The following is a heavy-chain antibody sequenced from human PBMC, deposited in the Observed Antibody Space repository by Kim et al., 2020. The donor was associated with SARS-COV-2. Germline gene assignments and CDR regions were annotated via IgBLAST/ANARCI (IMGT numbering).Heavy chain of an antibody. J-gene: IGHJ4*02. D-gene: IGHD4-17*01. CDR1: GGSISTSNYY. V-gene: IGHV4-39*01. CDR3: ARSSTTVTSRFDF. Sequence: SETLSLTCSVSGGSISTSNYYWGWIRQSPGKGLEWIGSIYYRGSTYYNPSLKSRVTISADTSKSQFSLKLTSVTAADTAVYYCARSSTTVTSRFDFWGQGILVPVSS. CDR2: IYYRGST.